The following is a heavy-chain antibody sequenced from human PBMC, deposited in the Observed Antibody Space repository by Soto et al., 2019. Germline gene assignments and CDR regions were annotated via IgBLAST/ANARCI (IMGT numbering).Heavy chain of an antibody. J-gene: IGHJ3*02. Sequence: ASVKVSCKASGYTFTSYDINWVRQATGQGLEWMGWMNPNSGNTGYAQKFQGRVTMTRNTSISTAYMELSSLRSEDTAVYYCASSRGLWFGESYRTQTQDAFDIWGQGTMVTVSS. D-gene: IGHD3-10*01. CDR3: ASSRGLWFGESYRTQTQDAFDI. CDR2: MNPNSGNT. V-gene: IGHV1-8*01. CDR1: GYTFTSYD.